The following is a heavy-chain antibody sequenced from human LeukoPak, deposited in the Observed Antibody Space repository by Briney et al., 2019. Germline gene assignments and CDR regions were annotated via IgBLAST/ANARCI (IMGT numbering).Heavy chain of an antibody. CDR3: ASDGPCTNGVCYGFWFDP. Sequence: GATVKVSCKASGGTFSSYAISWVRQAPGQGLEWMGGIIPLFGTANYAQKFQGRVTITPDESTSTAYMELSSLRSEDTAVYYCASDGPCTNGVCYGFWFDPWGQGTLVTVSS. D-gene: IGHD2-8*01. CDR1: GGTFSSYA. CDR2: IIPLFGTA. V-gene: IGHV1-69*13. J-gene: IGHJ5*02.